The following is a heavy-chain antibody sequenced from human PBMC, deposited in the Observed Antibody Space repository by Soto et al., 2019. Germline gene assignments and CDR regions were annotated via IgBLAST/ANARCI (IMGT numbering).Heavy chain of an antibody. J-gene: IGHJ6*02. CDR2: ISAYNGNA. V-gene: IGHV1-18*01. CDR3: ARSIAVAGTCYYGMDV. D-gene: IGHD6-19*01. Sequence: QVQLVQSGAEVKKPGASVRVSCKASSYTFTNYGIIWVRQAPGQGLEWLGWISAYNGNANYAQRFQGRVTMTTDTSTTTAYMDLRGLRSDDTAVYYCARSIAVAGTCYYGMDVWGQGTTVTVSS. CDR1: SYTFTNYG.